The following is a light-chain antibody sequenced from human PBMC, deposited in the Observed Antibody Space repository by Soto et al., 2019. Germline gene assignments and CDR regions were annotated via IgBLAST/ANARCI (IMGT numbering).Light chain of an antibody. V-gene: IGKV1-27*01. Sequence: IQLTQSPSSLAASLVDQVSITWRASRDISNYLAWYQQKPGQVPRLLISGASTLHSGVPSRFSGSGSGTDFTLTITSLQPEDIATYFCQKYDTAPLTFGGGTKVDIK. J-gene: IGKJ4*01. CDR1: RDISNY. CDR3: QKYDTAPLT. CDR2: GAS.